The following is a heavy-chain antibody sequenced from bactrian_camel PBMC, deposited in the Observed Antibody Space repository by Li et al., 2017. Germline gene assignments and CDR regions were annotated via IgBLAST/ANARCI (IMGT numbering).Heavy chain of an antibody. CDR2: LCHTGAL. CDR1: GHTHC. Sequence: HVQLVESGGGSVQAGGSLRLSCAASGHTHCMGWFRQAPGKGREGVALLCHTGALDYADSVQDRFTISNDLAEHTLLLQMNNLKPEDTAMYYCAATATDRMACRTRYVTQFPYRGQGTQVTVS. J-gene: IGHJ4*01. CDR3: AATATDRMACRTRYVTQFPY. D-gene: IGHD5*01. V-gene: IGHV3-3*01.